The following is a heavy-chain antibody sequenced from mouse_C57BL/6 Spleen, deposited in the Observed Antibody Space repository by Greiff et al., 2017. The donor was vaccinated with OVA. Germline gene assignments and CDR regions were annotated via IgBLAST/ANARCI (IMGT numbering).Heavy chain of an antibody. Sequence: VQLQQSVAELVRPGASVKLSCTASGFNIKNTYMHWVKQRPEQGLEWIGRIDPANGNTKYAPKFQGKATITADTSSNTAYLQLSSLPSEDTAIFLCDRPPYYHGSFHYFDYWGQGPTLTVSS. J-gene: IGHJ2*01. CDR1: GFNIKNTY. D-gene: IGHD1-1*01. CDR2: IDPANGNT. CDR3: DRPPYYHGSFHYFDY. V-gene: IGHV14-3*01.